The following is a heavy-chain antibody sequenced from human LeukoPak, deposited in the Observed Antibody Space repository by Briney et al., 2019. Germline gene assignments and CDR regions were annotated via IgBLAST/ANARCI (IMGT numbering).Heavy chain of an antibody. J-gene: IGHJ4*02. Sequence: SETLSLTCAVYGGSFSGYYWSWIRQPPGKGLEWIGEINHSGSTNYNPSLKSRVTISVDTSKNQFSLKLSSVTAADTAVFYCASRAAAPFDYWGQGTLVTVSS. CDR2: INHSGST. V-gene: IGHV4-34*01. CDR3: ASRAAAPFDY. D-gene: IGHD6-13*01. CDR1: GGSFSGYY.